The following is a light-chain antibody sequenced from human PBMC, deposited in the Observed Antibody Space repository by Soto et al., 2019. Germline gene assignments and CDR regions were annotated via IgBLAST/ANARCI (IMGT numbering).Light chain of an antibody. CDR2: SDN. CDR1: NSNIGRNT. Sequence: SVLTQPPSASGTPGQRVTLSCSGSNSNIGRNTVNWYQQFPGAAPNLLIHSDNQRPSGVPERFSGSRSGTSASLAISGLQSEDEADYYCAAWDESPNVPVFGGGTKLTVL. J-gene: IGLJ3*02. V-gene: IGLV1-44*01. CDR3: AAWDESPNVPV.